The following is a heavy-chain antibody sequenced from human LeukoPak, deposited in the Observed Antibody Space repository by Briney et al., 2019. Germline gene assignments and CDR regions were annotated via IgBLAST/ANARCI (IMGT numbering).Heavy chain of an antibody. D-gene: IGHD5-12*01. CDR1: GFTFSSYA. CDR2: ISGSGGST. J-gene: IGHJ4*02. CDR3: AKFPGRWLQFGYFDY. V-gene: IGHV3-23*01. Sequence: TGGSLRLSCAASGFTFSSYAMSWVRRAPGKGLEWVSAISGSGGSTYYADSVKGRFTISRDNSKNTLYLQMNSLRAEDAAVYYCAKFPGRWLQFGYFDYWGQGTLVTVSS.